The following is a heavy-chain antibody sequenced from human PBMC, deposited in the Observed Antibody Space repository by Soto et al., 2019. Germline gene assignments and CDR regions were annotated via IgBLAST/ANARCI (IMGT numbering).Heavy chain of an antibody. CDR1: RFTFSNSA. Sequence: SVKVSCKASRFTFSNSAVQWVRQARGQRLEWIGWIVVASGNANYAQKFQERVTITWDTSTSTAYMELSSLRSEDTAVYYCAADRPDYYYFGMDVWGQGTTVTVSS. V-gene: IGHV1-58*01. J-gene: IGHJ6*02. CDR3: AADRPDYYYFGMDV. CDR2: IVVASGNA.